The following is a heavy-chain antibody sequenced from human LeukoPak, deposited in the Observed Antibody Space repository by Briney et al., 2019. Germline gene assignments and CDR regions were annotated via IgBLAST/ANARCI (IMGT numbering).Heavy chain of an antibody. CDR2: ISYDGSNK. J-gene: IGHJ3*02. Sequence: GRSLRLSCAASGFTFSSYGMHWVRQAPGKGLEWVAVISYDGSNKYYADSVKGRFTISRDNSKNTLYLQMNSLRAEDTAVYYCAKGIGPNAFDIWGQGTMVTVSS. CDR1: GFTFSSYG. CDR3: AKGIGPNAFDI. V-gene: IGHV3-30*18. D-gene: IGHD2-15*01.